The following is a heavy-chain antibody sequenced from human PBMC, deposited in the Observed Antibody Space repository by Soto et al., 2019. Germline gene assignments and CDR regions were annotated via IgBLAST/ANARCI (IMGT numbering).Heavy chain of an antibody. CDR1: GFTFSSYG. V-gene: IGHV3-33*01. D-gene: IGHD6-19*01. J-gene: IGHJ6*02. Sequence: PGGFLRLSCAASGFTFSSYGMHWVRQAPGKGLEWVAVIWYDGSNKYYADSVKGRFTISRDNSKNTLYLQMNSLRAEDTAVYYCARDPGGSGWSDHYYGLAVWGQGTTVTVSS. CDR3: ARDPGGSGWSDHYYGLAV. CDR2: IWYDGSNK.